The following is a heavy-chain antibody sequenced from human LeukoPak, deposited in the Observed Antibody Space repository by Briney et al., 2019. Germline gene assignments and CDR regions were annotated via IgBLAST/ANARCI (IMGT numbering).Heavy chain of an antibody. CDR2: INPNTGST. J-gene: IGHJ5*02. CDR3: AIVQTPTVTTGNWFDP. V-gene: IGHV1-2*02. Sequence: GASVKVSCKPSGYTFTGYYMHWVRQAPGQGLEWMGWINPNTGSTNYAQKFQGTVPMTRDTSISTAYMDQSTLRPDATTAADCAIVQTPTVTTGNWFDPWGQGTLVTVSS. D-gene: IGHD4-17*01. CDR1: GYTFTGYY.